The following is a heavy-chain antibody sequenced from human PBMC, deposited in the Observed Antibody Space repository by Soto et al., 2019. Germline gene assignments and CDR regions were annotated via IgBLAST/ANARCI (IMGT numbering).Heavy chain of an antibody. J-gene: IGHJ5*02. Sequence: ASVKVSCKASVYTFTSYDINWVRQATGQGLEWMGWMNPNSGNTGYAQKFQGRATMTRNTSISTAYMELSSLRSEDTAVYYCARGDTAYSRIYGVDPWGQGTLVTVSS. CDR3: ARGDTAYSRIYGVDP. CDR2: MNPNSGNT. V-gene: IGHV1-8*01. D-gene: IGHD6-13*01. CDR1: VYTFTSYD.